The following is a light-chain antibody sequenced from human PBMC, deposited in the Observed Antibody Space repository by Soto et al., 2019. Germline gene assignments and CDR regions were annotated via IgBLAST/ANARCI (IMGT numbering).Light chain of an antibody. J-gene: IGKJ4*01. Sequence: DIQMTQSPSSLSASAGDRVTITCRASQSISSYLNWYQQKPGKAPKLLIYAASSLQSGVPSRFSGSGSGTDFTLTISSLQPEDFATYYCQQSYNAPLTFGGGTKVDIK. CDR3: QQSYNAPLT. CDR2: AAS. CDR1: QSISSY. V-gene: IGKV1-39*01.